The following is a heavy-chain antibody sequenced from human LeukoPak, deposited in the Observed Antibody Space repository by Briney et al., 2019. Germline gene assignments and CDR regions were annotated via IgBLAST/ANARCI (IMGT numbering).Heavy chain of an antibody. CDR2: ISGYNGNT. Sequence: ASVKVSCKASGYTFTSYGISWVRQAPGQGLEWVGWISGYNGNTNYAQKLQGRVTMTTDTSTRTAYMKVRSLRSDDTAVYYCARSLQLGYWGQGTLVTVSS. D-gene: IGHD5-24*01. CDR1: GYTFTSYG. V-gene: IGHV1-18*01. J-gene: IGHJ4*02. CDR3: ARSLQLGY.